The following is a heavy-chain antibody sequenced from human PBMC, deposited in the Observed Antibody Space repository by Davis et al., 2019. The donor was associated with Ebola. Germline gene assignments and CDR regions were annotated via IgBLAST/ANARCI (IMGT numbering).Heavy chain of an antibody. J-gene: IGHJ6*02. Sequence: GESLKISCAASGFTFSSYAMHWVRQAPGKGLEWVAVISYDGSNKYYADSVKGRFTISRDNSKNTLYLQMNSLRAEDTAVYYCARDLTIFGVVNYGMDVWGQGTTVTVSS. D-gene: IGHD3-3*01. V-gene: IGHV3-30-3*01. CDR1: GFTFSSYA. CDR3: ARDLTIFGVVNYGMDV. CDR2: ISYDGSNK.